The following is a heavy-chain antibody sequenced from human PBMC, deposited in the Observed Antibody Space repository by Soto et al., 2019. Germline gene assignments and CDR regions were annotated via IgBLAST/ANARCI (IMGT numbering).Heavy chain of an antibody. V-gene: IGHV3-23*01. CDR2: ISGSGDST. CDR3: AKGVPGIAVAGTGYFQH. D-gene: IGHD6-19*01. J-gene: IGHJ1*01. CDR1: GFTFSNYW. Sequence: VGSLRLSCAASGFTFSNYWMHWVRQAPGKGLVWVSGISGSGDSTYYADSVKGRFTISRDNSKNTLYLQMNSLRAEDTAVYYCAKGVPGIAVAGTGYFQHWGQGTLVTVSS.